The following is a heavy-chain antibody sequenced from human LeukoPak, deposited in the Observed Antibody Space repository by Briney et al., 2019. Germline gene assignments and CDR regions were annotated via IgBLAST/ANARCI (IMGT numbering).Heavy chain of an antibody. CDR1: GFTFSSYE. J-gene: IGHJ4*02. CDR2: ISNSGGNT. CDR3: ARVLRYFDWLSY. Sequence: GGSLRLSCAASGFTFSSYEMNWVRQAPGKGLEWVSGISNSGGNTYYADSVKGRFTISRDNSKNTLYLQMNRLRAEDTAVYYCARVLRYFDWLSYWGQGTLVTVSS. D-gene: IGHD3-9*01. V-gene: IGHV3-23*01.